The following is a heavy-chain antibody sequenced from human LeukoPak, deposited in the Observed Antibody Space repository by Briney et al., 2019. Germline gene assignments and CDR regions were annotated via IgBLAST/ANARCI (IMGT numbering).Heavy chain of an antibody. CDR1: GYTFTTYG. V-gene: IGHV1-18*01. CDR2: ISTYNGNT. D-gene: IGHD3-16*01. Sequence: ASVKVSCKASGYTFTTYGISWVRQAPGQGLEWMGWISTYNGNTNYAQKLQGRVTMTTDTSTSTAYMELRSLRSDDTAIYYCANSFLGAYYMDVWGKGTTVTVSS. J-gene: IGHJ6*03. CDR3: ANSFLGAYYMDV.